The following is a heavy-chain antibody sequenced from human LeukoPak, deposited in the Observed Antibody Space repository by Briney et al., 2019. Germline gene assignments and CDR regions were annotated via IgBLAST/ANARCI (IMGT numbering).Heavy chain of an antibody. Sequence: ASVKVSCRASGYTFTDYYMHWVRQAPGQGLEWMGWLNPNTLVTNYAQHFQGRVTMTRDTSISTAYMELSRLRSDDTAVYYCAREGPGIRPADYGMDVWGQGTTVTVSS. D-gene: IGHD6-13*01. J-gene: IGHJ6*02. CDR2: LNPNTLVT. V-gene: IGHV1-2*02. CDR3: AREGPGIRPADYGMDV. CDR1: GYTFTDYY.